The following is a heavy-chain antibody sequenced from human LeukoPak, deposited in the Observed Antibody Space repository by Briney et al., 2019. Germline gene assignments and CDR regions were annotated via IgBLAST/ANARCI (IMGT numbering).Heavy chain of an antibody. CDR1: GYTFTGYY. J-gene: IGHJ4*02. CDR3: ARDRGGRYSVFDY. CDR2: INRNSGGT. V-gene: IGHV1-2*02. Sequence: ASVTVSCKASGYTFTGYYMHWVRQAPGQGLEWMGWINRNSGGTNYAQRFEGRLTMTRDTYISTAYMELSRLSCDDTAVYYCARDRGGRYSVFDYWGQGTLVTVSS. D-gene: IGHD1-26*01.